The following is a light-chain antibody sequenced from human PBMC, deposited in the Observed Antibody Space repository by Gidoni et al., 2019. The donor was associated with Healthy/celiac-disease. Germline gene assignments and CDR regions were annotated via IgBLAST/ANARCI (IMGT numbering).Light chain of an antibody. CDR2: GAS. V-gene: IGKV3-20*01. CDR3: QQYGSSPLT. CDR1: QSVSSSY. Sequence: ELVLTQSPGTLSLSPGERATLSCRASQSVSSSYLAWYQQKPAQAPRLLIYGASSRATGIPDRFSGSGSGTDFTLTISRLEPEDFAVYYCQQYGSSPLTFGQGTRLEIK. J-gene: IGKJ5*01.